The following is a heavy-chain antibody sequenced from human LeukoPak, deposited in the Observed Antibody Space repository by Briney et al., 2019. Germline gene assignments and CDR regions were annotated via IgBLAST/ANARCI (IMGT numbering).Heavy chain of an antibody. V-gene: IGHV3-30*18. CDR3: AKKSAYYGGNYYYYGMDV. CDR2: ISYDGSNK. D-gene: IGHD4-23*01. CDR1: GFTFSSYG. J-gene: IGHJ6*02. Sequence: GGSLRLSCAASGFTFSSYGMHWVRQAPGKGLEWVAVISYDGSNKYYADSVKGRFTISRDNSKNTLYLQMNSLRAEDTAVYYCAKKSAYYGGNYYYYGMDVWGQGTTVTVSS.